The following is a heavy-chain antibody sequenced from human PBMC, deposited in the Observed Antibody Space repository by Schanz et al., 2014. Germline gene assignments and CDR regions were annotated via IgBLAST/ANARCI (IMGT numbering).Heavy chain of an antibody. CDR3: VRDKFLWCGAALSLDY. V-gene: IGHV3-23*01. CDR1: GFTFSTHA. CDR2: ISGDHRNT. Sequence: EMQLLESGGGLIQPGGSLRLSCAASGFTFSTHAMSWVRQAPGKGLEWVSSISGDHRNTFYADSVKGRFTISRDNSNNTVELQMNSLRVKDAALYDYVRDKFLWCGAALSLDYWGQGALVTVSS. D-gene: IGHD3-10*01. J-gene: IGHJ4*02.